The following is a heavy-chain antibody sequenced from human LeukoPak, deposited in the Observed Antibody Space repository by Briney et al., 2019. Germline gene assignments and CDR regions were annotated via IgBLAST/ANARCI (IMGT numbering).Heavy chain of an antibody. Sequence: GGSLRLSCAASGFTVSSNYMSWVRQAPGKGLEWVSVIYSGGSTYYADSVKGRFTISRDNSKNTLYLQMNSLRAEDTAVYYCARELRYCSSTSCYAALGYWGQGTLVTVSS. V-gene: IGHV3-53*01. CDR3: ARELRYCSSTSCYAALGY. J-gene: IGHJ4*02. D-gene: IGHD2-2*01. CDR2: IYSGGST. CDR1: GFTVSSNY.